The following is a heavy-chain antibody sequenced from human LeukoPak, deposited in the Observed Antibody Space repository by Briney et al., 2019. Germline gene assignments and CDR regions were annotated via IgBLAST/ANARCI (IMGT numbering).Heavy chain of an antibody. D-gene: IGHD1-26*01. V-gene: IGHV4-30-4*08. J-gene: IGHJ4*02. CDR1: GGSISSGDYY. CDR2: INHSGST. CDR3: ARVLVGAKNFDY. Sequence: SQTLSLTCTVSGGSISSGDYYWSWIRQPPGKGLEWIGEINHSGSTNYNPSLKSRVTISVDTSKNQFSLKLSSVTAADTAVYYCARVLVGAKNFDYWGQGTLVTVSS.